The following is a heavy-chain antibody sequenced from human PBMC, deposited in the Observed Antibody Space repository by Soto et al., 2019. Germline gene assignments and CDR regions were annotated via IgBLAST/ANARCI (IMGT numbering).Heavy chain of an antibody. D-gene: IGHD3-16*01. J-gene: IGHJ6*02. Sequence: QVQLQESGPGLVRPSETLSLICTVSGDSISSYFWSWIRQSPGMGLEWIGYIHSTGSTNYNPSLRSRVSFSVDTSKNQFSLKVSSMTAADTAVYYCARFGRADFYYGLDVWGQGTTVTVSS. CDR3: ARFGRADFYYGLDV. V-gene: IGHV4-59*01. CDR1: GDSISSYF. CDR2: IHSTGST.